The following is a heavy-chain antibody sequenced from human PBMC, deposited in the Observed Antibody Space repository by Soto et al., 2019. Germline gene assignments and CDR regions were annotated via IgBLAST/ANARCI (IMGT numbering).Heavy chain of an antibody. CDR3: ARGPSYCGGDCYSEY. D-gene: IGHD2-21*02. Sequence: SVKVSCKASGGTFSSYAISWVRQAPGQGLEWMGGIIPIFGTANYAQKFQGRVTITADESTSTAYMELSSLRSEDTAVYYCARGPSYCGGDCYSEYWGQGTLVKVSS. V-gene: IGHV1-69*13. CDR2: IIPIFGTA. J-gene: IGHJ4*02. CDR1: GGTFSSYA.